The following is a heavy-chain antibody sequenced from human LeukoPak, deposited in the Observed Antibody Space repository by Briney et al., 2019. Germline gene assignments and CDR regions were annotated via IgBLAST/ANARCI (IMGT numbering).Heavy chain of an antibody. J-gene: IGHJ4*02. Sequence: ASVTVSCKASGYTFTSYGISWVRQAPGQGLEWMGWISAYNGNTNYAQKLQGSVTMTADTSTSTAYMELRSLRSDDTAVYYCARNTQKLRYLNYWGQGTLVTVSS. V-gene: IGHV1-18*01. CDR1: GYTFTSYG. D-gene: IGHD3-9*01. CDR3: ARNTQKLRYLNY. CDR2: ISAYNGNT.